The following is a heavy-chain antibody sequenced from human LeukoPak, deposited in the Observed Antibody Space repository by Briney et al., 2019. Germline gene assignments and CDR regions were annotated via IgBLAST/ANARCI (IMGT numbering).Heavy chain of an antibody. CDR2: ISYDGSNK. CDR1: GFTFSSYA. D-gene: IGHD3-22*01. Sequence: GRSLRLSCAASGFTFSSYAMHWVRQAPGKGLEWVAVISYDGSNKYYADSVKGRFTISRDNSENTLYLQMNSLRAEDTAVYYCARDIPYTMIADYWGQGTLVTVSS. V-gene: IGHV3-30-3*01. CDR3: ARDIPYTMIADY. J-gene: IGHJ4*02.